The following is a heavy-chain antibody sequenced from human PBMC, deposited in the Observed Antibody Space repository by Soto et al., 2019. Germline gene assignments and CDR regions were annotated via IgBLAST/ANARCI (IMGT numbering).Heavy chain of an antibody. CDR2: ISSTTNYK. CDR1: GLTFSSYS. J-gene: IGHJ6*02. V-gene: IGHV3-21*01. CDR3: AREGVYYYYGMDV. Sequence: PGGSLRLSCAASGLTFSSYSMNWVRQAPGKGLEWVSSISSTTNYKYYADSVKGRFTISRDNAKNSLYLQMNSLRAEDTAVYYCAREGVYYYYGMDVWGQGTTVTVSS. D-gene: IGHD3-16*01.